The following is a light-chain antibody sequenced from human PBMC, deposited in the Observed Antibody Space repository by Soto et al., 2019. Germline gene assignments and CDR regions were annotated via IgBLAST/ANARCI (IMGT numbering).Light chain of an antibody. CDR3: QQYGSSART. Sequence: EIVLTQSPGTLSLSPGERATLSCRASQSVSSYLAWYQQKPGQAPRLLIYGASSSDTGIPDRFSGRGSGTDFTLTISRLEPEDFAVYYCQQYGSSARTFGQGTKVEIK. J-gene: IGKJ1*01. V-gene: IGKV3-20*01. CDR1: QSVSSY. CDR2: GAS.